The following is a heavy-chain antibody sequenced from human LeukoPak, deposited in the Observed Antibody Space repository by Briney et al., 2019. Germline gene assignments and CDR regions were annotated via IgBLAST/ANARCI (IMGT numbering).Heavy chain of an antibody. Sequence: GGSLRLSCAVSGFTFSSYSMTWVRQAPGKGLEWVSSISSSSSYMYYADSEKGRFTISRDNAKNSLYLQMNSLRAEDTAVYYCATAGKDIVVVPAASPSDYWGQGTLVTVSS. V-gene: IGHV3-21*01. CDR3: ATAGKDIVVVPAASPSDY. CDR1: GFTFSSYS. D-gene: IGHD2-2*01. CDR2: ISSSSSYM. J-gene: IGHJ4*02.